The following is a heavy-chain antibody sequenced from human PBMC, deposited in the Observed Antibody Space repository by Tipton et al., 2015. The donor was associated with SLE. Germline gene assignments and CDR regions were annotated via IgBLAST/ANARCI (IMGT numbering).Heavy chain of an antibody. CDR1: GYSITYDHN. J-gene: IGHJ3*02. CDR3: ARKTTVITPGAFDI. Sequence: TLSLTCAVSGYSITYDHNWGWIRQPPGKGLEWVGSIHHSGKTYYNPSLKSRVTMSVDTSKNQFSLELSSVTAADTAVYYCARKTTVITPGAFDIWGQGTMVTVSS. CDR2: IHHSGKT. V-gene: IGHV4-38-2*01. D-gene: IGHD4-23*01.